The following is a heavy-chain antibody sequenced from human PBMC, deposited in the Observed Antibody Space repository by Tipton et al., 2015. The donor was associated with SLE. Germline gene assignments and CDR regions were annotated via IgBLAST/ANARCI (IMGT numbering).Heavy chain of an antibody. Sequence: TLSLTCTVSGDSISSSSYYLAWIRLPAGKGLEWIGRVSDSGSTDYKPSLKSRVTRSVDTSKNQFSLNLRSVTAADTAVYYCERSMATTKRVFDYWGQGFLVTVSS. CDR3: ERSMATTKRVFDY. D-gene: IGHD5-12*01. V-gene: IGHV4-61*02. J-gene: IGHJ4*02. CDR2: VSDSGST. CDR1: GDSISSSSYY.